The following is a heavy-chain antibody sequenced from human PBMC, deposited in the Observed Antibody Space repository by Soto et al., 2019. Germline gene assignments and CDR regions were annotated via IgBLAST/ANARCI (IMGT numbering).Heavy chain of an antibody. D-gene: IGHD2-21*01. Sequence: RASVKVSCKASGYTFTNYYMHWVRQAPGQGLEWMGIINPSGGSTSYAQKFQGRVTMTRDTSTSTVYMELSSLRSEDTAVYYCARKVMRKDPHGPDTDRRMDVWGQGTTVTVSS. CDR3: ARKVMRKDPHGPDTDRRMDV. V-gene: IGHV1-46*01. CDR2: INPSGGST. CDR1: GYTFTNYY. J-gene: IGHJ6*02.